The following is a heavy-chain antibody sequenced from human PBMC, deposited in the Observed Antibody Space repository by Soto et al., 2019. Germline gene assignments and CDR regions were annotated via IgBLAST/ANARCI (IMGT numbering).Heavy chain of an antibody. Sequence: SETLSLTCAVSGGSISSGGYSWSWIRQPPGKGLEWIGYIYHSGSTYYNPSLKSRVTISVDRSKNQFPLKLSSVTAADTAVYYCARDSYSSSSRGWFDPWGQGTLVTVSS. J-gene: IGHJ5*02. D-gene: IGHD6-6*01. CDR3: ARDSYSSSSRGWFDP. CDR2: IYHSGST. V-gene: IGHV4-30-2*01. CDR1: GGSISSGGYS.